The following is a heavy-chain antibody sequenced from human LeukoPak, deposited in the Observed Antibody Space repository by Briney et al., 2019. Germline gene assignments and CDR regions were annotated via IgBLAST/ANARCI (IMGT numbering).Heavy chain of an antibody. CDR2: ISYDGSNK. Sequence: EGSLRLSCAASGFTFSSYAMHWVRQAPGKGLEWVAVISYDGSNKYYADSVKGRFTISRDNSKNTLYLQMNSLRAEDTAVYYCARDNYYDSSGYYYWGQGTLVTVSS. V-gene: IGHV3-30-3*01. CDR1: GFTFSSYA. CDR3: ARDNYYDSSGYYY. D-gene: IGHD3-22*01. J-gene: IGHJ4*02.